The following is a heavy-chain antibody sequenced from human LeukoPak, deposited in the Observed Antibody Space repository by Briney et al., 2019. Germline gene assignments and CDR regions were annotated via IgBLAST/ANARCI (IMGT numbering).Heavy chain of an antibody. CDR3: ARGRAWSNYYYYMDV. J-gene: IGHJ6*03. V-gene: IGHV4-39*07. Sequence: SETLSLTCTVSGGSISSSSYYWGWIRQPPGKGLEWIGEINHSEITNYNPSLKSRVTISVDTSKNQFSLKLTSVTAADTAVYYCARGRAWSNYYYYMDVWDKGTTVTVSS. CDR1: GGSISSSSYY. D-gene: IGHD6-19*01. CDR2: INHSEIT.